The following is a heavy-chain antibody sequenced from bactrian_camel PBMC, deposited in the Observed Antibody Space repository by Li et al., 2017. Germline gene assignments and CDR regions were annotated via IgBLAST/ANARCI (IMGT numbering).Heavy chain of an antibody. D-gene: IGHD1*01. J-gene: IGHJ4*01. V-gene: IGHV3S1*01. CDR3: ETDGGGADSLKGVLAVP. CDR2: IYTGGGIT. CDR1: AFTSSSHC. Sequence: QVQLVESGGGSVQAGGSLRLSCEVSAFTSSSHCVGWFRQAAGKEREGVAAIYTGGGITNYADSVKGRFTISQDTAKNTKYLQMNDLKVEETATYFWETDGGGADSLKGVLAVPPGPGDPGHRL.